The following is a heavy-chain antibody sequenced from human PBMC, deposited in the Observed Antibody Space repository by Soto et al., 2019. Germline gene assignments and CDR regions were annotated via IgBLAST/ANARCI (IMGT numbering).Heavy chain of an antibody. Sequence: GSGPTLVNPTQTLTLTCTFSGFSLSTSGMCVSWIRQPPGKALEWLALIDWDDDKYYSTSLKTRLTISKDTSKNQVVLTMTNMDPVDTATYYCARTPYYYGSGSYYTATSYYYGMDVWGQGTTVTVSS. CDR2: IDWDDDK. D-gene: IGHD3-10*01. V-gene: IGHV2-70*01. J-gene: IGHJ6*02. CDR3: ARTPYYYGSGSYYTATSYYYGMDV. CDR1: GFSLSTSGMC.